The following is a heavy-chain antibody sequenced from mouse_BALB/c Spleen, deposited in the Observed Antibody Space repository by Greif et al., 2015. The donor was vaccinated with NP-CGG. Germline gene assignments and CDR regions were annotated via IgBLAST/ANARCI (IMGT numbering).Heavy chain of an antibody. CDR1: GFSLTSYG. D-gene: IGHD1-1*01. Sequence: VKLMESGPGLVAPSQSLSITRTVSGFSLTSYGVHWVRQPPGKGLEWLGXIWAGGSTNYSSALMSRLSISKDNSKSQVFLKMNSLQTDDTAMYYCGSRAMDYWGQETSVTVSS. CDR2: IWAGGST. V-gene: IGHV2-9*02. CDR3: GSRAMDY. J-gene: IGHJ4*01.